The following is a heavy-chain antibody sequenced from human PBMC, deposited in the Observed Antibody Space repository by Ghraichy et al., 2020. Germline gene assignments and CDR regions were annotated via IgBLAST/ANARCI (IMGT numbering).Heavy chain of an antibody. J-gene: IGHJ2*01. CDR1: GFTFSSYW. Sequence: GGSLRLSCAASGFTFSSYWMHWVRQAPGKGLVWVSRIDSGGSTTSYADSVKGRFTISRDNAKNTLYLQMNSLRAEDTAVYYCARADIDCGGDCSRRHFDLWGRGTLVTVSS. CDR3: ARADIDCGGDCSRRHFDL. V-gene: IGHV3-74*01. CDR2: IDSGGSTT. D-gene: IGHD2-21*01.